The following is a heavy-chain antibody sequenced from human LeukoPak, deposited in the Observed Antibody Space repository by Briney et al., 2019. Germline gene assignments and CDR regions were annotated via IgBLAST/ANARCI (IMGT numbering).Heavy chain of an antibody. CDR3: ARGFPGYSTG. Sequence: SETLSLTCAVYGGSFSGYYWSWIRQPPGKGLEWIGEINHSGSTNYNPSLKSRVTISVDTSKNQFSLKLSSVTAADTAVYYCARGFPGYSTGWGQGTLVTVSS. D-gene: IGHD1-26*01. J-gene: IGHJ4*02. CDR1: GGSFSGYY. V-gene: IGHV4-34*01. CDR2: INHSGST.